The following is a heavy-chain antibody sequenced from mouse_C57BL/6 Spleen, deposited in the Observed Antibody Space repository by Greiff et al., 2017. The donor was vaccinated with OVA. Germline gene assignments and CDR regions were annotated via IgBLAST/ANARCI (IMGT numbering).Heavy chain of an antibody. CDR1: GYTFTSYW. CDR2: IDPSDSYT. D-gene: IGHD1-1*02. V-gene: IGHV1-69*01. Sequence: QVQLKQPGAELVMPGASVKLSCKASGYTFTSYWMHWVKQRPGQGLEWIGEIDPSDSYTNYNQKFKGKSTLTVDKSSSTAYMQLSSLTSEDSAVYYCAGGGGAMDYWGQGTSVTVSS. CDR3: AGGGGAMDY. J-gene: IGHJ4*01.